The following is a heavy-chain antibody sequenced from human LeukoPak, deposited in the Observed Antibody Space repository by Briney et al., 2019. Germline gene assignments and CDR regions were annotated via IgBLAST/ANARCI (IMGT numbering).Heavy chain of an antibody. J-gene: IGHJ4*02. D-gene: IGHD1-26*01. CDR2: IYYSGST. CDR1: GGSISSSSYY. Sequence: SETLSLTCTVSGGSISSSSYYWGWIRQLPGKGLEWIGSIYYSGSTYYNPSLKSRVTISVDTSKNQFSLKLSSVTAADTAVYYCASLSRSGSYPDYWGQGTLVTVSS. CDR3: ASLSRSGSYPDY. V-gene: IGHV4-39*07.